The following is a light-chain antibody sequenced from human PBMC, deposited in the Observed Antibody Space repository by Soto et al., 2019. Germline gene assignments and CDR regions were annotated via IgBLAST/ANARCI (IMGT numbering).Light chain of an antibody. CDR3: HQYNNWPTLT. J-gene: IGKJ4*01. CDR2: GTS. V-gene: IGKV3-15*01. CDR1: QSVSRN. Sequence: EIVMTQSPATLSVSPGERATLSCRASQSVSRNLAWYQQKPGQAPRLLIYGTSTRATGIPARFSGSGSGTEFSLTISSLQSEDFAVYYCHQYNNWPTLTFGGGTKVEIK.